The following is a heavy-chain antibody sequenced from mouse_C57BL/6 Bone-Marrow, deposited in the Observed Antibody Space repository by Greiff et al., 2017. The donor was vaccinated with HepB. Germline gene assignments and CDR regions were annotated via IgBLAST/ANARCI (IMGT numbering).Heavy chain of an antibody. CDR2: IYPRSGNT. V-gene: IGHV1-81*01. Sequence: LEESGAELARPGASVKLSCKASGYTFTSYGISWVKQRTGQGLEWIGEIYPRSGNTYYNEKFKGKATLTADKSSSTAYMELRSLTSEDSAVYFCARRTLPYFDYWGQVTTLTVSS. CDR3: ARRTLPYFDY. J-gene: IGHJ2*01. CDR1: GYTFTSYG.